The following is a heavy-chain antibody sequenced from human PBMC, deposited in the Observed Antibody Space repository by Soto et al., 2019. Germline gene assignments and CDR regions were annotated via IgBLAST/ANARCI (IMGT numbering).Heavy chain of an antibody. J-gene: IGHJ4*02. CDR3: ARLELGAVAGC. Sequence: QVQLVQSGAEVKKPGASVKVSCKASGYTFTSYGISWVRHAPGQGPEGMGWISTYNGNTNYAQKLQGRVTMTTYTSTSTGYMELRRLKSDDTAVYYCARLELGAVAGCWGQGTLVNVSS. CDR2: ISTYNGNT. D-gene: IGHD6-19*01. CDR1: GYTFTSYG. V-gene: IGHV1-18*01.